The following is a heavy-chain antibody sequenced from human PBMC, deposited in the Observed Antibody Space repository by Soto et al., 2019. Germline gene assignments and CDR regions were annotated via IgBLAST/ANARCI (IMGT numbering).Heavy chain of an antibody. CDR3: ARTIGAHYWYFDL. V-gene: IGHV1-69*01. J-gene: IGHJ2*01. CDR1: GGTFSSFG. Sequence: QVHLVQSGAEVKKPGSSVKVSCKASGGTFSSFGISWVRQAPGQGLEWMGGIIPIFGTANYAQKFQGRVTTTADESTSTAYMELSSLRSEDTAVYYCARTIGAHYWYFDLWGRGTLVTVSS. CDR2: IIPIFGTA. D-gene: IGHD6-6*01.